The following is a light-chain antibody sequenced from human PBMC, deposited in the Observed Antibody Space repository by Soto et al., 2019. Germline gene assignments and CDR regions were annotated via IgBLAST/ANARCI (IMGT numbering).Light chain of an antibody. CDR2: RTS. Sequence: EIVMTQSPATLSVSPGQRPTLSSRASQSISSNLAWYQQKPGQAPRLLXCRTSSRATGFPARFCGSGSGTEFNLTISSLQSEDFGVYYCQQYNNWPRATFGGGTKVDIK. V-gene: IGKV3-15*01. CDR1: QSISSN. J-gene: IGKJ4*01. CDR3: QQYNNWPRAT.